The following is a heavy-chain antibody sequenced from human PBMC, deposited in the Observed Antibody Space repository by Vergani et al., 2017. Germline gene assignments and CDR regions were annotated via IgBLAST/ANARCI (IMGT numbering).Heavy chain of an antibody. J-gene: IGHJ6*03. Sequence: QVQLVQSGAEVKKPGSSVKVSCKASGGTFSSYAISWVRQAPGQGLEWMGGIIPIFGTANYAQKFQGRVTITADESTSTAYMGLSSLRSEDTAVYYCARAGGNYYDSSGYPNYYYYMDVWGKGTTVTVSS. D-gene: IGHD3-22*01. V-gene: IGHV1-69*01. CDR3: ARAGGNYYDSSGYPNYYYYMDV. CDR2: IIPIFGTA. CDR1: GGTFSSYA.